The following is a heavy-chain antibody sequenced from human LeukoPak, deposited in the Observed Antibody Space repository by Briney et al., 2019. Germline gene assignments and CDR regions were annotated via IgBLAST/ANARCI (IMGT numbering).Heavy chain of an antibody. CDR3: ASMVVAATKRAGYFDY. V-gene: IGHV1-69*05. Sequence: SVKVSCKASGGTFSSYAISWVRQAPGQGLEWMGGIIPIFVTANYAQKLQGRVMITTDEYPSTAYMELSSLRSEDTAVYYCASMVVAATKRAGYFDYWGQGTLVTVSS. CDR2: IIPIFVTA. D-gene: IGHD2-15*01. J-gene: IGHJ4*02. CDR1: GGTFSSYA.